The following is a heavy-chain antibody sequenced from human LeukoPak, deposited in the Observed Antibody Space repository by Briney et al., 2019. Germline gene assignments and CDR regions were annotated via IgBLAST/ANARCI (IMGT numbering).Heavy chain of an antibody. J-gene: IGHJ4*02. CDR2: ISGSGGST. Sequence: GGSLRLAWAVYGFTFSSYAMSWDRQAPGEGLEWVSAISGSGGSTYYADSVKGRFTISRDNSKNTLYLQMNSLRAEDTAVYYCACPYDFWSGYYRYWGQGTLVTVSS. V-gene: IGHV3-23*01. CDR1: GFTFSSYA. D-gene: IGHD3-3*01. CDR3: ACPYDFWSGYYRY.